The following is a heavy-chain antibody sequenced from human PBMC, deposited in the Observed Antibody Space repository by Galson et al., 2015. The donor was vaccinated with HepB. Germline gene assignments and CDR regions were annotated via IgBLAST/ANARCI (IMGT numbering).Heavy chain of an antibody. Sequence: SLRLSCAASGIIFSSYSMNWVRQAPGQGLEWVSYISSNSSHIYYTDSVKGRVTISRDNAKNSLYLQMNSLRAEDTAVYYCASAPWYYYGSGSVYYFDYWGQGTLVTVSS. CDR1: GIIFSSYS. CDR2: ISSNSSHI. V-gene: IGHV3-48*01. CDR3: ASAPWYYYGSGSVYYFDY. J-gene: IGHJ4*02. D-gene: IGHD3-10*01.